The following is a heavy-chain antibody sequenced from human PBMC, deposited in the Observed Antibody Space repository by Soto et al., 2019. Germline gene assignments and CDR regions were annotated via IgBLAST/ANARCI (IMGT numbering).Heavy chain of an antibody. V-gene: IGHV4-34*01. D-gene: IGHD1-20*01. CDR3: AREQVGIMQLSEYRRTNWFDP. CDR2: INHSGST. Sequence: SETLSLTCAVYGGSFSGYYWSWIRQPPGKGLEWIGEINHSGSTNYNPSLKSRVTISVDTSKNQFSLKLSSVTAADTAVYYCAREQVGIMQLSEYRRTNWFDPWGQGTLVTVSS. CDR1: GGSFSGYY. J-gene: IGHJ5*02.